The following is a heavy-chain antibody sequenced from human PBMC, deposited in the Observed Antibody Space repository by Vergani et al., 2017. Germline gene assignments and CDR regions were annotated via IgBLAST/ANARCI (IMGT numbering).Heavy chain of an antibody. D-gene: IGHD6-19*01. V-gene: IGHV1-2*02. CDR1: GYTFTGYY. CDR2: INPNSGGT. J-gene: IGHJ6*02. CDR3: ARWPGIAVAGTPAYDYYYGMDV. Sequence: QVQLVQSGAEVKKPGASVKVSCKASGYTFTGYYMHWVRQAPGQGLEWMGWINPNSGGTNYAQKFQGRVTMTRDTSISTAYMELSRLRSDDTAVYYCARWPGIAVAGTPAYDYYYGMDVWGQGTTVTVSS.